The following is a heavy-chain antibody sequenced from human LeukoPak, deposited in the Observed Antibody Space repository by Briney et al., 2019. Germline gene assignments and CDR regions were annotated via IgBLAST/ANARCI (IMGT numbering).Heavy chain of an antibody. CDR2: ISWNSGSI. CDR1: GFTFDDYA. J-gene: IGHJ4*02. Sequence: GGSLRLSCAASGFTFDDYAMHWVRQAPGKGLEWVSGISWNSGSIGYADSVKGRFTISRDNAKNSLYLQMNSLRAEDTAVYYCARVRSRDSRDLEDWGQGTLVTVSS. V-gene: IGHV3-9*01. D-gene: IGHD5-24*01. CDR3: ARVRSRDSRDLED.